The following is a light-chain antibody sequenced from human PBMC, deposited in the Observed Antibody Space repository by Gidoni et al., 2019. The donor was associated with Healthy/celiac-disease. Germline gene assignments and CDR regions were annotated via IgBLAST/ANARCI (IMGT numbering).Light chain of an antibody. CDR1: SSNLGSNY. CDR2: RNN. Sequence: QSVLTQPPSASGTPGKRVTISCSGSSSNLGSNYVYWYQQLPGPAPKLLIYRNNQRPSGVPDRFSGSKSGTSASLAISGLRSEDEADYYCAAWDDSLSGRVFGGGTKLTVL. J-gene: IGLJ3*02. V-gene: IGLV1-47*01. CDR3: AAWDDSLSGRV.